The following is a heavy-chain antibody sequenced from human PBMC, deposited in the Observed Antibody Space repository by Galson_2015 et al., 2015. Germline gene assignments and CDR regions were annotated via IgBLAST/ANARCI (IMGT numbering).Heavy chain of an antibody. J-gene: IGHJ3*02. CDR3: ARGEAFDI. D-gene: IGHD3-16*01. V-gene: IGHV3-23*01. Sequence: SLRLSCAASGFTFSRCAMSWVRQSPGKGLEWVSSISGGGDTTYYADSVEGRFTISRDNSKNTLYLQMTSLTVEDTDVYYCARGEAFDI. CDR1: GFTFSRCA. CDR2: ISGGGDTT.